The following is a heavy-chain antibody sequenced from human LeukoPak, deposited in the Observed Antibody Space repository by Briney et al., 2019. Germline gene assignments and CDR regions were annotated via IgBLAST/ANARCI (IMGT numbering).Heavy chain of an antibody. CDR1: GGSFSGYY. D-gene: IGHD1/OR15-1a*01. CDR2: INHSGST. J-gene: IGHJ4*02. Sequence: PSETLFLTCAVYGGSFSGYYWSWIRQPPGKGLEWIGEINHSGSTNYNPSLKSRVTISVDTSKNQFSLKLSSVTAADTAVYYCARAYQPDTGTIDYWGQGTLVTVSS. V-gene: IGHV4-34*01. CDR3: ARAYQPDTGTIDY.